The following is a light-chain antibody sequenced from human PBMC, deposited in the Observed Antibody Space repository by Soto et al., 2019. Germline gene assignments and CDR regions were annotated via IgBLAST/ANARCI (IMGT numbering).Light chain of an antibody. V-gene: IGKV3D-20*01. Sequence: EIVLTQSPATLSLSPGETATLSCGASQSVTGRYLAWYQQKPGLASRLVIYGASSRATAVPDRFTGSGSGTDFTLTISRLEPEDFAVYYCQSYGTAPYTFGQGTKLEVK. CDR3: QSYGTAPYT. J-gene: IGKJ2*01. CDR2: GAS. CDR1: QSVTGRY.